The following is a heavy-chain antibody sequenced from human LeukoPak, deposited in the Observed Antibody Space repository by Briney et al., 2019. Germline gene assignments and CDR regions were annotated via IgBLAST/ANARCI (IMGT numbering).Heavy chain of an antibody. Sequence: SETLSLTCSVSGGSIGSYHWNWIRQPSVKGLEWIGIVFNNGGTKRNPSLKSRVAISVDTSKNQFSLKLSSVTAADTAVYYCAREGRYCSGGSCYPYYFDYWGQGTLVTVSS. V-gene: IGHV4-4*08. D-gene: IGHD2-15*01. CDR1: GGSIGSYH. CDR3: AREGRYCSGGSCYPYYFDY. CDR2: VFNNGGT. J-gene: IGHJ4*02.